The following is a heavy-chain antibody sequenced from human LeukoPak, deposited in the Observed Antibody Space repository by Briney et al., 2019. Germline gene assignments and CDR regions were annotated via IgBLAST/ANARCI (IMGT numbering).Heavy chain of an antibody. CDR3: AREVSHSGYFEY. Sequence: SETLSLTCTVSGASISTYFWSWIRQPPGKGLEWIGYIQYSGNTNYNPSLKSRVTISADTSKNQFSLRLSSVTAADTAVYYCAREVSHSGYFEYWGQGALVTVPS. V-gene: IGHV4-59*01. CDR2: IQYSGNT. CDR1: GASISTYF. J-gene: IGHJ4*02. D-gene: IGHD1-26*01.